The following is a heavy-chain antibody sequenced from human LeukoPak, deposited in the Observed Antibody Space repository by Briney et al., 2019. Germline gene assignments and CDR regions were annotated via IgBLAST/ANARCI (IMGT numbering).Heavy chain of an antibody. CDR2: IIPILGIA. J-gene: IGHJ4*02. CDR3: ARDVGSGYYSY. CDR1: GGTFSSYA. V-gene: IGHV1-69*04. D-gene: IGHD3-22*01. Sequence: VASVKVSCKASGGTFSSYAISWVRQAPGQGLEWMGRIIPILGIANYAQKFQGRVTITADKSTSTAYMELSSLRSEDTAVYYCARDVGSGYYSYWGQGTLVTVSS.